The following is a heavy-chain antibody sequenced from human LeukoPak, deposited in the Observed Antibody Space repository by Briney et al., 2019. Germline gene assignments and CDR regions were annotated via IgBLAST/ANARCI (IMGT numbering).Heavy chain of an antibody. CDR2: INHSGST. CDR1: GGSFSGYY. V-gene: IGHV4-34*01. J-gene: IGHJ4*02. Sequence: PETLSLTCAVYGGSFSGYYWSWIRQPPGKGLEWIGEINHSGSTNYNPSLRSRVAISVDTSKNQFSLRLSSVTAADTAVYYCARGPKTYYYDSSGYYYVYWGQGTLVTVSS. CDR3: ARGPKTYYYDSSGYYYVY. D-gene: IGHD3-22*01.